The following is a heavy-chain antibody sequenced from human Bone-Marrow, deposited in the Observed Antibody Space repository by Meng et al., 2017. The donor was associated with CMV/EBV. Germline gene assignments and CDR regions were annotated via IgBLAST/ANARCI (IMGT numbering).Heavy chain of an antibody. V-gene: IGHV3-30-3*01. CDR2: ISYDGSNK. CDR1: GFTFSSYA. CDR3: AKDASLYHDSSGYYFDY. J-gene: IGHJ4*02. D-gene: IGHD3-22*01. Sequence: GGSLRLSCVASGFTFSSYAMHWVRQAPGKGLEWVAVISYDGSNKYYADSVKGRFTISRDNAKNSLYLQMNSLGAEDTAVYYCAKDASLYHDSSGYYFDYWGQGTLVTVSS.